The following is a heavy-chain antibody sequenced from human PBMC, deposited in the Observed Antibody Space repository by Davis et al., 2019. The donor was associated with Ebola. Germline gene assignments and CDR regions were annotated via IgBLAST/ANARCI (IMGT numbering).Heavy chain of an antibody. D-gene: IGHD2-2*01. V-gene: IGHV3-35*01. Sequence: GESLKISCAASGFTFSNSDMNWVHQAPGKGLEWVSGVSWNGSRTHYADSVKGRFTISRDNSKNTLYLQMNSLRAEDTAVYYCAKDEYQLLSGSWVVWGQGTTVTVSS. CDR3: AKDEYQLLSGSWVV. CDR2: VSWNGSRT. CDR1: GFTFSNSD. J-gene: IGHJ6*02.